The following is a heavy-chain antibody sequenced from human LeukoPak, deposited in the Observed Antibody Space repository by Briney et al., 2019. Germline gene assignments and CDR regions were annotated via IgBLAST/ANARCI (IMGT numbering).Heavy chain of an antibody. CDR2: IYYSGST. D-gene: IGHD3-16*02. V-gene: IGHV4-59*01. J-gene: IGHJ4*02. CDR3: ARSFWGSYRSPFDY. Sequence: PSETLSLTCTVSGGSISSYYWSWIRQPPGKGLEWIGSIYYSGSTNYNPSLKSRVTISVDTSKNQFSLKLSSVTAADTAVYYCARSFWGSYRSPFDYWGQGTLVTVSS. CDR1: GGSISSYY.